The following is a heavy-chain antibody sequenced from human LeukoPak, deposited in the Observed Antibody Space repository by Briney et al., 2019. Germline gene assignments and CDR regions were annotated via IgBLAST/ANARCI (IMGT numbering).Heavy chain of an antibody. D-gene: IGHD1-14*01. J-gene: IGHJ4*02. CDR2: ISSSSSTI. CDR1: GFTFTSYS. V-gene: IGHV3-48*04. Sequence: GGSLRLSCAASGFTFTSYSMNWVRQAPGKGLEWVSYISSSSSTIYYADSVKGRFTISRDNAKNSLYLQMNSLRAEDTAVYYCARFRTIARWGYFDYWGQGTLVTVSS. CDR3: ARFRTIARWGYFDY.